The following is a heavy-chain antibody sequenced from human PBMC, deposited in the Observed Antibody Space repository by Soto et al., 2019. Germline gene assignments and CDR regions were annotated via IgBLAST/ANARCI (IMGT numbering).Heavy chain of an antibody. CDR2: ISGSGGKT. V-gene: IGHV3-23*01. Sequence: VQLLESGGGLVQPGGSLRISCAASGFAFNICAMAWVRQAPGKGLEWVSTISGSGGKTYDADSVKGRFTSSRDNSRTTLYLQMNTLRVEDTAVYYCAKAGYHGSQGNYYLEIDYWGRGTLVTVSS. J-gene: IGHJ4*02. D-gene: IGHD3-22*01. CDR1: GFAFNICA. CDR3: AKAGYHGSQGNYYLEIDY.